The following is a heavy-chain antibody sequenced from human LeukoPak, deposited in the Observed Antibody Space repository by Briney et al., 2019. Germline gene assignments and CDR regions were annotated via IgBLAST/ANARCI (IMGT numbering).Heavy chain of an antibody. CDR1: GFTFSSYS. CDR2: ISSSSSTI. Sequence: GGSLRLSCAASGFTFSSYSMNWVRQAPGKGLEWVSYISSSSSTIYYADSVKGRFTISRDNAKNSLYLQMNSLRAEDTAVYYCARDRTVVPDYFDYWGQGTLVTVSS. V-gene: IGHV3-48*01. D-gene: IGHD4-23*01. J-gene: IGHJ4*02. CDR3: ARDRTVVPDYFDY.